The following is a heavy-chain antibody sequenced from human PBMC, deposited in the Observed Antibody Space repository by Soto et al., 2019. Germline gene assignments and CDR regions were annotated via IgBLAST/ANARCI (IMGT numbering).Heavy chain of an antibody. CDR1: GYSFTSYW. Sequence: GESLKISCKGSGYSFTSYWIGWVRQMPGKGLEWMGIIYPGDSDTRYSPSFQGQVTISADKSISTAYLQWSSLKASDTAMYYCARHRAYYDILTGYYSTYYYYYMDVWGKGTTVTVSS. V-gene: IGHV5-51*01. J-gene: IGHJ6*03. CDR3: ARHRAYYDILTGYYSTYYYYYMDV. D-gene: IGHD3-9*01. CDR2: IYPGDSDT.